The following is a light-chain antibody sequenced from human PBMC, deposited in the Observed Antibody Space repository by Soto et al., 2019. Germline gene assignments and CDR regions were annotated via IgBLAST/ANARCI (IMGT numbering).Light chain of an antibody. J-gene: IGKJ5*01. Sequence: IEMTQSPSSLSASVGDRITISCRASQNINTFLNWYQQKGGKAPKLLIHGASSLQSGVPSRFSGSGSGTEFVLTVSSLQPEDFATYYCQQLNSYPITFGQGTRLEIK. V-gene: IGKV1-9*01. CDR1: QNINTF. CDR2: GAS. CDR3: QQLNSYPIT.